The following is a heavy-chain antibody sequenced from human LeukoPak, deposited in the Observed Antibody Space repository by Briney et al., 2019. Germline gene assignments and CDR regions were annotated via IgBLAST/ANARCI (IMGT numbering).Heavy chain of an antibody. Sequence: PSETLSLTCAVYGGSFSGYYWSWIRQPPGKGLEWIGEINHSGSTNYNPSLKSRVTISVDTSKNQFSLKLSSVTAADTAVYYCAGGSGWTDAFDIWGQGTMVTVSS. J-gene: IGHJ3*02. V-gene: IGHV4-34*01. CDR3: AGGSGWTDAFDI. D-gene: IGHD6-19*01. CDR2: INHSGST. CDR1: GGSFSGYY.